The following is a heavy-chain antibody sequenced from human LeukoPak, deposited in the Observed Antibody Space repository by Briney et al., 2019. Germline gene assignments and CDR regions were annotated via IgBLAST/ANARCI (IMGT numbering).Heavy chain of an antibody. V-gene: IGHV3-15*01. CDR3: TGGLIVIDYFDY. Sequence: PGGPLRLSCATSGFTFSNAWMSWVRQAPGKGLEWVGRIKSKTDGETTDYAAPVKGRFTISRDDSKNTLYLQMNSLKTEDTAVYYCTGGLIVIDYFDYWGQGTLVTVSS. CDR2: IKSKTDGETT. D-gene: IGHD3-16*02. J-gene: IGHJ4*02. CDR1: GFTFSNAW.